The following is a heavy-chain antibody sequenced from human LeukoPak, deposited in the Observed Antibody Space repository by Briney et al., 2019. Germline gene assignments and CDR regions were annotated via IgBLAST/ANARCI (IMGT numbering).Heavy chain of an antibody. Sequence: GASVKVSCKASGYTFTGYYIHWVRQAPGQGLEWMRRINPNSGGTNYAQKLQGRVTMTRDTSISTAYMELSRLRSDDTAVYYCARDCEHLASGWPGCFDYWGQGTLVTVSS. CDR3: ARDCEHLASGWPGCFDY. CDR1: GYTFTGYY. J-gene: IGHJ4*02. CDR2: INPNSGGT. V-gene: IGHV1-2*02. D-gene: IGHD6-19*01.